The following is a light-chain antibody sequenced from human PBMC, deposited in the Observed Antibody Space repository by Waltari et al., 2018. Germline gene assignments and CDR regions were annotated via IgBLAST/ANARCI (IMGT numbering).Light chain of an antibody. CDR1: SDVGGSNY. J-gene: IGLJ2*01. CDR3: ASWTDSDTLKLL. Sequence: QSALTQPASVSGSPGPSITISCTGSDVGGSNYVSCSQQHPGKAPQVMIYDVTDRPSGVSNRFSGSKSGDTASLTISGLQAEDEADYYCASWTDSDTLKLLFGGGTKLTVL. CDR2: DVT. V-gene: IGLV2-14*03.